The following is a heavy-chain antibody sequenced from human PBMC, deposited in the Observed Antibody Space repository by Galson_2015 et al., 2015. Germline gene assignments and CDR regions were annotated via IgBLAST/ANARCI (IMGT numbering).Heavy chain of an antibody. V-gene: IGHV3-13*04. Sequence: SLRLSCAASGFSFSTYDMHWVRQATGKGLEWVAAIGTAGDTYYPGSVKGRLTISRENAKNSLYLQMNSLRVGDTAVYYCARGNWFDPWGQGTLVTVSS. CDR3: ARGNWFDP. CDR2: IGTAGDT. J-gene: IGHJ5*02. CDR1: GFSFSTYD.